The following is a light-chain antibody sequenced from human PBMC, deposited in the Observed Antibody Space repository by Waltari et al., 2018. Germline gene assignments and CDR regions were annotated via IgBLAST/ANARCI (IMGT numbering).Light chain of an antibody. Sequence: DIVLTQSPGTLSLSPGERAPLSCRASQSVGKYLVWYQPKPGQAPRLLIYDASIRATGIPDRFSGSGSGTDFSLTISRLEPEDSAVYYCQKYVNLPATFGQGTKVEI. CDR2: DAS. CDR3: QKYVNLPAT. CDR1: QSVGKY. V-gene: IGKV3-20*01. J-gene: IGKJ1*01.